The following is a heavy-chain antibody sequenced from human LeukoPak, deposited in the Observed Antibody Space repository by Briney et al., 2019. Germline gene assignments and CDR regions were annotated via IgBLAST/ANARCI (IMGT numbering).Heavy chain of an antibody. J-gene: IGHJ4*02. CDR1: GFTFSSYA. CDR3: AKDRSTVVTRGLDY. D-gene: IGHD4-23*01. CDR2: ISCSGGNT. Sequence: GSLRLPSAASGFTFSSYAMSWVRPAPGKGREWVSAISCSGGNTYYADSVKGRFTISRDNSKNTLYLQMNSLRPEDTAVYYCAKDRSTVVTRGLDYWGQGTLVTVSS. V-gene: IGHV3-23*01.